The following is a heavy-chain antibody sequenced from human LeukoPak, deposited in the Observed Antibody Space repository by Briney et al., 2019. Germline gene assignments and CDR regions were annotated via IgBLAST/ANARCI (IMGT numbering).Heavy chain of an antibody. Sequence: ASVKVSCKASGYTFTSYDINWARQATGQGLEWMGWMNPNSGNTGYAQKFQGRVTMTRNTSISTAYMELSSLRSEDTAVYYCAVIYGSGSYFDYWGQGTLVTVSS. J-gene: IGHJ4*02. V-gene: IGHV1-8*01. CDR2: MNPNSGNT. CDR3: AVIYGSGSYFDY. D-gene: IGHD3-10*01. CDR1: GYTFTSYD.